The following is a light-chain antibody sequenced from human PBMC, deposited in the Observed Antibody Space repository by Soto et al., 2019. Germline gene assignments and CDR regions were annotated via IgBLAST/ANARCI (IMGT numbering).Light chain of an antibody. V-gene: IGKV3-11*01. J-gene: IGKJ4*01. CDR3: QQRVDWLT. CDR1: QSVSTY. Sequence: EIVLTQSPATLSLSPGERATLSCRASQSVSTYLAWYHQKPRQAPRLLIYDASNRATGIPARFSGRGSGTDFTLTISCLEPEDFAVYYCQQRVDWLTFGGGTRVEIK. CDR2: DAS.